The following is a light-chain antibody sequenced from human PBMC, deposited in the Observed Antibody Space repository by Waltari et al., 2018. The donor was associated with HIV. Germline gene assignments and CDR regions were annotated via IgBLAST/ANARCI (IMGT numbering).Light chain of an antibody. V-gene: IGLV1-40*01. J-gene: IGLJ3*02. CDR3: QSYDSSLGGSV. CDR1: SSNIGERDRFA. CDR2: GNN. Sequence: QSVLTQPPSVSGAPGQRVTISCTGSSSNIGERDRFAVHWYQQLPGTAPKRLIYGNNNRPSGVPDRFSGSKSGTSASLAITGLQAEDEADYYCQSYDSSLGGSVFGGGTKLTVL.